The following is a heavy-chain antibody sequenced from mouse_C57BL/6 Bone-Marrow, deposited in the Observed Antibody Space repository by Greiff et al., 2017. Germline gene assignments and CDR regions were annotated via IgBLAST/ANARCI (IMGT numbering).Heavy chain of an antibody. CDR1: GFTFTDYY. V-gene: IGHV7-3*01. CDR2: IRNKANGYTT. CDR3: ARSPYWYFDV. J-gene: IGHJ1*03. Sequence: EVHLVESGGGLVQPGGSLSLSCAASGFTFTDYYMSWVRQPPGKALEWLGSIRNKANGYTTEYSASVKGRFTISRDNSQSILYLQMNALRAEDSATYYCARSPYWYFDVWGTGTTVTVSS.